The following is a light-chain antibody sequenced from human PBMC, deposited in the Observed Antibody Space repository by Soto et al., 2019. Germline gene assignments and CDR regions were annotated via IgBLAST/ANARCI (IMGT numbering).Light chain of an antibody. V-gene: IGKV1-39*01. CDR1: QSISSY. CDR2: ASS. Sequence: DIQMTQSPSSLSASVGDRVTSTCRASQSISSYLNWYQQKPGKAPKLLIYASSSLQSGVPSRLSGSGSGTDVTHTNSSLKHEEFATYDCQQSYSTTALGQGTKVEIK. J-gene: IGKJ1*01. CDR3: QQSYSTTA.